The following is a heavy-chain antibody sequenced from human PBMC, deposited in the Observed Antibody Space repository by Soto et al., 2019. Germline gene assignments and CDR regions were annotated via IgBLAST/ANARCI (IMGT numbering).Heavy chain of an antibody. CDR1: GGSISSYY. CDR2: IYYSGST. CDR3: ARTSYYDFWSGYYSHPHYMDV. Sequence: SETLSLTCTVSGGSISSYYWSWIRQPPGKGLEWIGYIYYSGSTNYNPSLKSRVTISVDTSKNQFSLKLSSVTAADTAVYYCARTSYYDFWSGYYSHPHYMDVWGKGTTVTSP. D-gene: IGHD3-3*01. J-gene: IGHJ6*03. V-gene: IGHV4-59*08.